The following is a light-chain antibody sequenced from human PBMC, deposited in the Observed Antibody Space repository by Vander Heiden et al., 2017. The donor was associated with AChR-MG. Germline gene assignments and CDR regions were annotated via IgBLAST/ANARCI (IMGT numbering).Light chain of an antibody. CDR3: QSADSSGTYYV. V-gene: IGLV3-25*03. Sequence: SYELTQPPSVAVSPGPTDRMHRSGDALPKQYAYWYQQKPGQAPVLVIYKDSERPSGIPERFSGSSSGTTVTLTISGVQAEDEADYYCQSADSSGTYYVFGTGTKVTVL. J-gene: IGLJ1*01. CDR2: KDS. CDR1: ALPKQY.